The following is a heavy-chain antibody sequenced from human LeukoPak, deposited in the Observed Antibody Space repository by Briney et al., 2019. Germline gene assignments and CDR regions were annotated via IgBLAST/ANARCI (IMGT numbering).Heavy chain of an antibody. V-gene: IGHV4-4*09. CDR3: TKREGPMSGSYDYFDP. Sequence: SETLSLTCTVSGGSISGYYWSWIRQPPGQGLEWIAYIHSNGYTKYNPSLKSRVIISVDTSKNQFSLKVTSVTAADTAMYYCTKREGPMSGSYDYFDPWGQGTLVTVS. CDR2: IHSNGYT. J-gene: IGHJ5*02. D-gene: IGHD1-26*01. CDR1: GGSISGYY.